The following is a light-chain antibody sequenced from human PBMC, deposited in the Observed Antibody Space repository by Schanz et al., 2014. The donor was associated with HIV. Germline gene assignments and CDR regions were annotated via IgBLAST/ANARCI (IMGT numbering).Light chain of an antibody. CDR2: GAS. CDR1: QSLSSSY. Sequence: EIVLTQSPATLSLSPGDRATLSCRASQSLSSSYIGWYQQKPGQAPRLLIHGASTRATDIPARFSGGGSGTEFTLTINSLQSDDFATYFCQQSHNYPYTFGQGTKLET. CDR3: QQSHNYPYT. V-gene: IGKV3D-7*01. J-gene: IGKJ2*01.